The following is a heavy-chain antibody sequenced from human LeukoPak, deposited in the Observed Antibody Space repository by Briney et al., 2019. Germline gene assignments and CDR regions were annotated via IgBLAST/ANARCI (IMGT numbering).Heavy chain of an antibody. CDR1: GGTFSSYA. Sequence: SVKVSCKASGGTFSSYAISWVRQAPGQGLEWMGGIIPIFGTANYAQKFQGRVTITADKSTSTAYMELSSLRSEDTAVYYCASATLRCSGGSCYEMDVWGKGTTVTVSS. CDR3: ASATLRCSGGSCYEMDV. J-gene: IGHJ6*04. V-gene: IGHV1-69*06. CDR2: IIPIFGTA. D-gene: IGHD2-15*01.